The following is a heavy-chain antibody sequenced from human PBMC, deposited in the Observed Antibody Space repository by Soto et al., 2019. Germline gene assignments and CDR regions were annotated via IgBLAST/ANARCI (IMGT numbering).Heavy chain of an antibody. CDR2: IYYSGST. Sequence: QLQLQESGPGLVKPSETLSLTCTVSGGSISSSSYYWGWIRQPPGKGLEWIGSIYYSGSTYYNPSLKSRVTISVDTSKNQFSLKLSSVTAADTAVYYCASYSRASYYYYYMDVWGKGTTVTVSS. V-gene: IGHV4-39*01. CDR1: GGSISSSSYY. D-gene: IGHD2-15*01. J-gene: IGHJ6*03. CDR3: ASYSRASYYYYYMDV.